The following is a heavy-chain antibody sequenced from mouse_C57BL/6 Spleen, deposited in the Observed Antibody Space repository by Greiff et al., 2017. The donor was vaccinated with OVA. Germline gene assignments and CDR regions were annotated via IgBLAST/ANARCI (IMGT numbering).Heavy chain of an antibody. V-gene: IGHV1-26*01. CDR2: INPNNGGT. D-gene: IGHD4-1*01. CDR1: GYTFTDYY. Sequence: VQLQQSGPELVKPGASVKISCKASGYTFTDYYMNWVKQSHGKSLEWIGDINPNNGGTSYNQKFKGKATLTVDKSSSTAYMQLSSLTSEDSAVYYCARELTGSVDYWGQGTTLTVSS. J-gene: IGHJ2*01. CDR3: ARELTGSVDY.